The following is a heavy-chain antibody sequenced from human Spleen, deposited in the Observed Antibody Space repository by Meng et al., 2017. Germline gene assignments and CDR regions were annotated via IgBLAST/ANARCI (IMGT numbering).Heavy chain of an antibody. CDR3: ARSANYGDSPDS. D-gene: IGHD4-17*01. J-gene: IGHJ5*01. CDR2: INHSGST. V-gene: IGHV4-34*01. CDR1: GGSFSGYY. Sequence: SETLSLTCAVYGGSFSGYYWSWIRQPPGKGLEWIGEINHSGSTNYNPSLKSRVTISVDTSKNQFSLRLSSVAAADTAVYYCARSANYGDSPDSWGQGTLVTVSS.